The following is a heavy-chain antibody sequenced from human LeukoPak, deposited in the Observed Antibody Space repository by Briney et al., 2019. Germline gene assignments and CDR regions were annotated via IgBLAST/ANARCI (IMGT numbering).Heavy chain of an antibody. CDR2: IYYSGST. CDR1: SGSISTYY. Sequence: SETLSLTCTVSSGSISTYYWSWIRQPPGKGLEWIGYIYYSGSTNYNPSLKSRVTTSVDTSKNQFSLKLSSVTAADTAVYYCARTDSSGYYYWFDPWGQGTLVTVSS. V-gene: IGHV4-59*08. CDR3: ARTDSSGYYYWFDP. J-gene: IGHJ5*02. D-gene: IGHD3-22*01.